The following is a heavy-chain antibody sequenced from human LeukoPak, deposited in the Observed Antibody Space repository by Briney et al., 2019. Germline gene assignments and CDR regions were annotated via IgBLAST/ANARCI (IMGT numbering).Heavy chain of an antibody. CDR2: ISYDGSNK. J-gene: IGHJ6*02. Sequence: GGSLRLSCAASGFTFSSYGMHWVRQAPGKGLEWVAVISYDGSNKYYADSVKGRFTISRDNSKNTLYLQMNSLGAEDTAVYYCARVVWFGDQKNVMRYYYYGMDVWGQGTTVTVSS. D-gene: IGHD3-10*01. CDR3: ARVVWFGDQKNVMRYYYYGMDV. CDR1: GFTFSSYG. V-gene: IGHV3-30*03.